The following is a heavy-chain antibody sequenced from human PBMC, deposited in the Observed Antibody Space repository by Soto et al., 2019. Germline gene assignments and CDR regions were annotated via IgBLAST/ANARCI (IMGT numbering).Heavy chain of an antibody. D-gene: IGHD6-19*01. J-gene: IGHJ3*02. CDR1: GYTFTSYG. CDR2: ISAYNGNT. Sequence: ASVKVSCKASGYTFTSYGISWVRQAPGQGLEWMGWISAYNGNTSYAQKLQGRVTMTTDTSTSTAYMELRSLRSDDTAVYYCAGDERYSSGWYGAFDIWGQGTMVTVSS. CDR3: AGDERYSSGWYGAFDI. V-gene: IGHV1-18*01.